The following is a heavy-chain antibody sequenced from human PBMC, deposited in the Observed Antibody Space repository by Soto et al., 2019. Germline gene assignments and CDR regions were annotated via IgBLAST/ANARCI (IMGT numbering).Heavy chain of an antibody. V-gene: IGHV4-30-2*01. CDR1: GGSISSGGYS. CDR2: MYHSGST. CDR3: ARGFPYYYDSSGYWRVRNSPKYFQH. Sequence: NPSETLSLTCAVSGGSISSGGYSWSWIRQPPGKGLEWIGYMYHSGSTYYNPSLKSRVTISVDTSKNQFSLKLSSVTAADTAVYYCARGFPYYYDSSGYWRVRNSPKYFQHWGQGTLVTVSS. D-gene: IGHD3-22*01. J-gene: IGHJ1*01.